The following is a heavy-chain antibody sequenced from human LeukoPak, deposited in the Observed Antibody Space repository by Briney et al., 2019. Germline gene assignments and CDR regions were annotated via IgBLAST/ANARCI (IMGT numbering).Heavy chain of an antibody. CDR2: INTNNGGT. V-gene: IGHV1-2*02. Sequence: ASVKVSCKASGYTFTSYYIQWVRQAPGQGLEWMGWINTNNGGTKYAQKFQGRVTMTRDTSISTAYMELSRLRSDDTAVYYCARDRYTGYNDFDHWGQGSLVTVSS. CDR1: GYTFTSYY. CDR3: ARDRYTGYNDFDH. J-gene: IGHJ4*02. D-gene: IGHD5-12*01.